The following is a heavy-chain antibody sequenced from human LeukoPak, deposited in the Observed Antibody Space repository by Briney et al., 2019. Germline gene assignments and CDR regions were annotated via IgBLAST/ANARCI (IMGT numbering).Heavy chain of an antibody. Sequence: GGSLRLSCAASGFPFSDYYMSWIRQAPGKGLEWVSDITSTGTYTNYADSVKGRFTTSRDNAKNSLYLQMHSLRAEDTAVYYCARDSQLLHAFDIWGQGTMVTVSS. CDR2: ITSTGTYT. CDR1: GFPFSDYY. CDR3: ARDSQLLHAFDI. V-gene: IGHV3-11*05. D-gene: IGHD2-2*01. J-gene: IGHJ3*02.